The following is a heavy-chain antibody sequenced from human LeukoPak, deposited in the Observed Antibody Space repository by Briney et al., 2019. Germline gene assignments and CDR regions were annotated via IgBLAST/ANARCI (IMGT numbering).Heavy chain of an antibody. CDR2: IYYSGST. D-gene: IGHD5-18*01. V-gene: IGHV4-59*01. J-gene: IGHJ5*02. CDR3: ARVPQVPRDTAMATGWFDP. Sequence: SETLSLTCTVSGGSISSYYWSWIRQPPGKGLERIGYIYYSGSTNYNPSLKSRVTISVDTSKNQFSLKLSSVTAADTAVYYCARVPQVPRDTAMATGWFDPWGQGTLVTVSS. CDR1: GGSISSYY.